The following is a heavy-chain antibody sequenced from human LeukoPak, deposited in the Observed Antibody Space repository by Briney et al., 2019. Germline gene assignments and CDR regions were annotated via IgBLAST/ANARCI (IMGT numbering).Heavy chain of an antibody. Sequence: SETLSLTCTVSGHSIINSYYWGWIRQPPGKGLEWIGSIYHTGSTYYNPSLKSRVTISVDTSKNQFSLKLSSVTAADTAVYYCARARVRVATGFFDYWGQGTLVTVSS. D-gene: IGHD5-12*01. V-gene: IGHV4-38-2*02. CDR1: GHSIINSYY. J-gene: IGHJ4*02. CDR3: ARARVRVATGFFDY. CDR2: IYHTGST.